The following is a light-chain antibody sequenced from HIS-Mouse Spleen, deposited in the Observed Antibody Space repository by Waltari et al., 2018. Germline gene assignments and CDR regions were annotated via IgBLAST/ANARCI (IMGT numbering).Light chain of an antibody. V-gene: IGLV3-10*01. CDR3: YSPDSSGNHRV. J-gene: IGLJ2*01. CDR1: ALPKKY. CDR2: KDS. Sequence: SYELTQPPSVSVSPGQTARITCSGDALPKKYAYWYQQKSGQAPVLVIYKDSKRPSGIPERFSGSSSGTMATLTISGAQVEDEADYYCYSPDSSGNHRVFGGGTKLTVL.